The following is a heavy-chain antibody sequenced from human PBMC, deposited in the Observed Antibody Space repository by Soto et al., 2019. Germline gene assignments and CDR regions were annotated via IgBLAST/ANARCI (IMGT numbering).Heavy chain of an antibody. V-gene: IGHV1-69*13. Sequence: SVKVSCKASGGTFSSYAISWVRQAPGQGLEWMGGIIPIFGTANYAQKFQGRVTITADESTSTAYMELSSLRSEDTAVYYCARIDSRWSWAFDIWGQGTMVTVS. CDR2: IIPIFGTA. J-gene: IGHJ3*02. CDR1: GGTFSSYA. D-gene: IGHD2-21*01. CDR3: ARIDSRWSWAFDI.